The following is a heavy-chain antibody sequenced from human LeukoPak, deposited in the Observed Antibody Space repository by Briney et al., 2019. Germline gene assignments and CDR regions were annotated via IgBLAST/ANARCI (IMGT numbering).Heavy chain of an antibody. Sequence: SETLSLTCTVSGGSISSYYWSWIRQPAGKGLEWIGRIYTSGSTNYNPSLKSRVTMSVDTSKNQFSLKLSSVTAADTAVYHCARESGWLRWSWFDPWGQGTLVTVSS. V-gene: IGHV4-4*07. D-gene: IGHD5-12*01. CDR1: GGSISSYY. CDR3: ARESGWLRWSWFDP. J-gene: IGHJ5*02. CDR2: IYTSGST.